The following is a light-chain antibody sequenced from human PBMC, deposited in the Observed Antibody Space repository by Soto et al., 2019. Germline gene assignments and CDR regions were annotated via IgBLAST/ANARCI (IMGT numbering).Light chain of an antibody. CDR1: QSLFYTSNNKNY. CDR2: WAF. J-gene: IGKJ4*01. CDR3: QQYYRVPQLT. V-gene: IGKV4-1*01. Sequence: DIVMTQSPDSLAVSLGERATINYKSSQSLFYTSNNKNYLAWYQQKAGQSPKLLISWAFTRESGVPDRFSGSGSGTDFTLTISSLQAEDVAVYYCQQYYRVPQLTFGGGTKVEIK.